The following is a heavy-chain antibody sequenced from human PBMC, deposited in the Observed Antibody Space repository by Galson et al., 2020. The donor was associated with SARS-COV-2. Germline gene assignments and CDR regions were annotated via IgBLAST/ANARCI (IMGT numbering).Heavy chain of an antibody. J-gene: IGHJ6*02. V-gene: IGHV4-38-2*02. CDR1: GYSISSGYY. CDR2: VFHSGNT. CDR3: ARTTSPSGYYGMDV. Sequence: SETLSLTCTVSGYSISSGYYWGWIRQPPGKGLEWIGNVFHSGNTYYNPSLKSRVTMSADTSENQFSLELTSVTAADTAVYYCARTTSPSGYYGMDVWGQGTTVTVSS.